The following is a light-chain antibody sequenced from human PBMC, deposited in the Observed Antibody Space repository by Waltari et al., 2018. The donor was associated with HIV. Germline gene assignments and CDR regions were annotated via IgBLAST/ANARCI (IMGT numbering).Light chain of an antibody. J-gene: IGLJ2*01. CDR1: SRAVGVYNY. CDR2: EVS. Sequence: QSALTQPASVSGSPGQSITISCTGTSRAVGVYNYVSWYQQPPGNAPKLMIYEVSNRLSGVSNRFSGSKSGNTASLTISGLQAEDEADYYCSSYTSSSTLVVFGGGTKLTVL. CDR3: SSYTSSSTLVV. V-gene: IGLV2-14*01.